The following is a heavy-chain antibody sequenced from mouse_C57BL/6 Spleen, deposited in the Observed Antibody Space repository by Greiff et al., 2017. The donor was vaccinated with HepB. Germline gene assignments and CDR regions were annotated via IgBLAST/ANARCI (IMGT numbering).Heavy chain of an antibody. CDR2: IYPGDGDT. CDR1: GYAFSSSW. D-gene: IGHD3-2*02. V-gene: IGHV1-82*01. CDR3: ARRAAQATAWFAY. Sequence: QVQLKQSGPELVKPGASVKISCKASGYAFSSSWMNWVKQRPGKGLEWIGRIYPGDGDTNYNGKFKGKATLTADKSSSTAYMQLSSLTSEDSAVYFCARRAAQATAWFAYWGQGTLVTVSA. J-gene: IGHJ3*01.